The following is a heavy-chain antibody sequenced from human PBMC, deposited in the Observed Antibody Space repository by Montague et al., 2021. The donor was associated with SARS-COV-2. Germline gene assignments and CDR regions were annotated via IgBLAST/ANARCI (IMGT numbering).Heavy chain of an antibody. CDR3: ARSYYDILTNYFDAFDI. V-gene: IGHV2-70*04. CDR2: IDWDDDK. D-gene: IGHD3-9*01. J-gene: IGHJ3*02. Sequence: PALVTPTQTLTLTCTLSGFSLGTSGMRASWIRQPPGKALEWLARIDWDDDKFYSTSLKTRLTISKDTSKNQVVLTMTNMDPVDTATYYCARSYYDILTNYFDAFDIWGQGKMIPRSS. CDR1: GFSLGTSGMR.